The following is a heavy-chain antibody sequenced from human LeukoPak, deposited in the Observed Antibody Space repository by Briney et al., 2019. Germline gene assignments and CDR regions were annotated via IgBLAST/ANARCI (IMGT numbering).Heavy chain of an antibody. J-gene: IGHJ4*02. V-gene: IGHV3-74*01. CDR2: VNPNGSST. CDR1: GFTFSRYW. CDR3: ARGGSYGEY. Sequence: GGSLRLSCAASGFTFSRYWMHWVRQVPGKGLVWVSRVNPNGSSTTYADSVKGRVTTSRDNAKNTLYLQMNRLRVEDTAVYFCARGGSYGEYWGQGILVTVSS. D-gene: IGHD3-16*01.